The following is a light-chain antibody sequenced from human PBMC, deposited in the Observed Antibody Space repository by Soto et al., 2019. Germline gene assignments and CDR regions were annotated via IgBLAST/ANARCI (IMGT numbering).Light chain of an antibody. Sequence: VMTQSPCTLSLSPGETATLSCGTSQSISNNLAWYQQKLGQPPRLLIYAASTRATGVPARFSGSGSGTEFTLTVGYLRPEDSAVYFCQQYHDWVTFGGGTKVDIK. V-gene: IGKV3D-15*01. J-gene: IGKJ4*01. CDR1: QSISNN. CDR3: QQYHDWVT. CDR2: AAS.